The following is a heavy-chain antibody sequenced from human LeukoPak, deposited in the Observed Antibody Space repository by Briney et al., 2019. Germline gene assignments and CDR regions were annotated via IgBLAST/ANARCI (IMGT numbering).Heavy chain of an antibody. Sequence: GGSLRLSCAASGFTFSGSAMHWVRQASGKGLEWVGRIRSKANSYATAYAASVKGRFTISRDDSKNTAYLQMNSLKTEDTAVYYCAADYCSSTSCYTPYYYYYGMDVWGQGTTVTVSS. CDR3: AADYCSSTSCYTPYYYYYGMDV. D-gene: IGHD2-2*02. J-gene: IGHJ6*02. CDR1: GFTFSGSA. V-gene: IGHV3-73*01. CDR2: IRSKANSYAT.